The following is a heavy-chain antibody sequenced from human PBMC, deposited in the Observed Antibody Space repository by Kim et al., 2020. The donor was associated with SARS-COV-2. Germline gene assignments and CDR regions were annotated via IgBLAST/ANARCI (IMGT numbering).Heavy chain of an antibody. CDR2: INKSGGGI. V-gene: IGHV3-23*01. D-gene: IGHD1-26*01. Sequence: GGSLRLSCTGSGFTLISGMNWVRQAPGKGLEWVAVINKSGGGIFYADSVKGRVTISRDNSKNTLYLQMNSLRAEDSAVYYCAKEVADVGSWYYGLDVWGQGTTVTVSS. CDR3: AKEVADVGSWYYGLDV. CDR1: GFTLISG. J-gene: IGHJ6*02.